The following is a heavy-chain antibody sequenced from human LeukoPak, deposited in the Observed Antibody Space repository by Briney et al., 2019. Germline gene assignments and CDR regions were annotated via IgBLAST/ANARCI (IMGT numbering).Heavy chain of an antibody. D-gene: IGHD3-10*01. V-gene: IGHV3-23*01. J-gene: IGHJ4*02. CDR2: ISGSGGST. Sequence: GGSLRLSCAASGFTFSSYSMSWVRQTPGKGLEWVTGISGSGGSTYYADPVKGRFTISRDNSKNTLHLQMNSLRAEDTAVYYCAKEYHYGSGNFYFDYWGQGTLVTVSS. CDR3: AKEYHYGSGNFYFDY. CDR1: GFTFSSYS.